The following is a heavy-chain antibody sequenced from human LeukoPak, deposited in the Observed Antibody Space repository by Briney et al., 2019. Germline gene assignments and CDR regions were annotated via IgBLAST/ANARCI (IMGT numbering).Heavy chain of an antibody. Sequence: GGSLRLSCAASGFTFSSYAMHWVRQAPGKGLEWVAVISYDGSNKYYADSVKGRFTISRDNSKNTLYLQMNSLRAEDTAVYYCAGGNYYDSSGYPMDVWGQGTTVTVSS. J-gene: IGHJ6*02. CDR1: GFTFSSYA. CDR2: ISYDGSNK. D-gene: IGHD3-22*01. CDR3: AGGNYYDSSGYPMDV. V-gene: IGHV3-30-3*01.